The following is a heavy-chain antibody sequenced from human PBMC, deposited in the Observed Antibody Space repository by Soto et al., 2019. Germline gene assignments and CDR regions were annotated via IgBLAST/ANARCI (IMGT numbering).Heavy chain of an antibody. CDR1: GYSFTSYW. CDR3: ARHAFDYGGNSGYFDL. Sequence: LGESLKISCKGSGYSFTSYWIGRVRQMPGKGLEWMGIIYPGDSDTRYSPSFQGQVTISADKSISTAYLQWSSLKASDTAMYYCARHAFDYGGNSGYFDLWGRGTLVTVSS. CDR2: IYPGDSDT. D-gene: IGHD4-17*01. V-gene: IGHV5-51*01. J-gene: IGHJ2*01.